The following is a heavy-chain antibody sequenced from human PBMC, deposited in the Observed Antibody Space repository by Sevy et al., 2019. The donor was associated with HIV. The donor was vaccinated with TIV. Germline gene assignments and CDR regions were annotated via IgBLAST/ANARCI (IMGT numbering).Heavy chain of an antibody. CDR1: GGSISPTTYY. Sequence: SETLSLTCTVSGGSISPTTYYWGWIRLPPGKGLEWIGAIYHSGNTYYSPSLESRVTISVDTSKNQFSLRLTSVTSADTAVSYCSRQLSVSTEPYYYGMDVWGQGTTVTVSS. D-gene: IGHD2-15*01. J-gene: IGHJ6*02. CDR3: SRQLSVSTEPYYYGMDV. CDR2: IYHSGNT. V-gene: IGHV4-39*01.